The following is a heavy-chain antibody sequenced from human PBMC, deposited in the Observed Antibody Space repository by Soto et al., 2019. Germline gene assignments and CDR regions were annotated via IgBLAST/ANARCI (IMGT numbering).Heavy chain of an antibody. CDR2: IYYSGST. J-gene: IGHJ6*02. D-gene: IGHD6-19*01. CDR3: AREQWLEDYYYYGMDV. Sequence: SETLSLTCAVYGGSFSGYYWSWIRQPPGKGLEWIGSIYYSGSTYYNPSLKSRVTISVDTSKNQFSLKLSSVTAADTAVYYCAREQWLEDYYYYGMDVWGQGTTVT. CDR1: GGSFSGYY. V-gene: IGHV4-34*01.